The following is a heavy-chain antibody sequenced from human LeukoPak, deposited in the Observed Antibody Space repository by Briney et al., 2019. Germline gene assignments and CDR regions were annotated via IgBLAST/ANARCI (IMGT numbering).Heavy chain of an antibody. V-gene: IGHV1-2*02. J-gene: IGHJ4*02. Sequence: ASVKVSCKASGYTFIGYYMHWVRQAPGQGLEWMGWINPNSGGTNYAQKFQGRVTMTRDTSISTAYMELSRLRSDDTAVYYCARRYSYGLEYYFDYWGQGTLVTVSS. D-gene: IGHD5-18*01. CDR1: GYTFIGYY. CDR3: ARRYSYGLEYYFDY. CDR2: INPNSGGT.